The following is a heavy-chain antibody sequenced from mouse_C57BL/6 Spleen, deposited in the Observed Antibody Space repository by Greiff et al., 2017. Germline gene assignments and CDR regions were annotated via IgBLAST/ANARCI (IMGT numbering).Heavy chain of an antibody. J-gene: IGHJ3*01. D-gene: IGHD2-5*01. CDR2: IDPENGDT. CDR3: TKGDYSNSGFAY. V-gene: IGHV14-4*01. Sequence: VQLQQSGAELVRPGASVKLSCTASGFNIKDDYMHWVKQRPEQGLEWIGWIDPENGDTEYASKFQGKATITADTSSNTAYLQLSSLTSEDTAVYACTKGDYSNSGFAYWGQGTLVTVSA. CDR1: GFNIKDDY.